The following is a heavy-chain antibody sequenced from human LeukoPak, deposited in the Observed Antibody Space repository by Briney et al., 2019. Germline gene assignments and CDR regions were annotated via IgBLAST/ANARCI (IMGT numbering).Heavy chain of an antibody. V-gene: IGHV3-21*01. D-gene: IGHD3-3*01. CDR1: GFTFSSYS. Sequence: GGSLRLSCAASGFTFSSYSMNWVRQAPGKGLEWVSSISSSSSYIYCADSVKGRFTISRDNAKNSLYLQMNSLRAEDTAVYYCARETQVFGVVTGYWGQGTLVTVSS. J-gene: IGHJ4*02. CDR2: ISSSSSYI. CDR3: ARETQVFGVVTGY.